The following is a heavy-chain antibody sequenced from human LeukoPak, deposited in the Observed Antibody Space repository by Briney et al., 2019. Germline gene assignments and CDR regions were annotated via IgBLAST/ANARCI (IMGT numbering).Heavy chain of an antibody. CDR3: ARCDSGGWFFDS. D-gene: IGHD6-19*01. Sequence: SETLSLTCAVSGGSFSVYSWNWIRQSPGKGLEWIGEINKSGSTKYNPSLKSRVTISIDTSKSQFSMRLNSVTAADTALYYCARCDSGGWFFDSWGQGALVTVSS. J-gene: IGHJ5*01. CDR2: INKSGST. V-gene: IGHV4-34*01. CDR1: GGSFSVYS.